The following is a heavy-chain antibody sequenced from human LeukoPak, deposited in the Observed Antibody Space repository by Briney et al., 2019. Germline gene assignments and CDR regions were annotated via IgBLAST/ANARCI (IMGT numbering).Heavy chain of an antibody. J-gene: IGHJ3*02. D-gene: IGHD3-22*01. CDR2: INPNSGGT. CDR3: ARDDSSGPSWYAFDI. CDR1: GYTFTGYY. V-gene: IGHV1-2*06. Sequence: ASVKVSCKASGYTFTGYYMHWVRQAPGQGLEWMGRINPNSGGTNYAQKFQGRVTMTRDTSISTAYTELSRLRSDDTAVYYCARDDSSGPSWYAFDIWGQGTMVTVSS.